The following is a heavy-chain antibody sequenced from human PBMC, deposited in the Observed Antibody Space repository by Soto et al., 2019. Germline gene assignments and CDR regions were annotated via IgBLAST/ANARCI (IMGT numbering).Heavy chain of an antibody. CDR2: MNPNSGNT. D-gene: IGHD2-8*01. V-gene: IGHV1-8*01. CDR1: GYTFTSYD. J-gene: IGHJ6*03. CDR3: ATAYASHYYYYMDV. Sequence: ASVKVSCKASGYTFTSYDINWVRQATGQGLEWMGWMNPNSGNTGYAQKFQGRVTMTRNTSISTAYMELSSLRSEDTAVYYCATAYASHYYYYMDVWGIGTTVTVSS.